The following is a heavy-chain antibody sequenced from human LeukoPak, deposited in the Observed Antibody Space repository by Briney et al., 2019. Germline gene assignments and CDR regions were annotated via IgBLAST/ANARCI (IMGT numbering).Heavy chain of an antibody. CDR1: GFTVSSSY. V-gene: IGHV3-53*01. CDR3: VRDSGYDRYYFDL. D-gene: IGHD5-12*01. Sequence: GGSLRLSCAASGFTVSSSYMSWVRQAPGKGLEWVSVIYSGGSTYYADSVKGRFTISRDNSKDTLDLQMTSLRGDDTAVYYCVRDSGYDRYYFDLWGQGTLVIVSS. CDR2: IYSGGST. J-gene: IGHJ4*02.